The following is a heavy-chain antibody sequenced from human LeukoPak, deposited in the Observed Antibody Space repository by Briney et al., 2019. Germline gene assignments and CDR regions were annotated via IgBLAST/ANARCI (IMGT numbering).Heavy chain of an antibody. CDR2: IYHSGST. D-gene: IGHD1-26*01. Sequence: SETLSLTCTVSGGSISSSSYYWGWIRQPPGKGLEWIGSIYHSGSTYYNPSLKSRVTISVDTSKNQFSLKLSSVTAADTALYSCARHYLGGNYPDYFNHWGQGTLVTVSS. J-gene: IGHJ4*02. CDR3: ARHYLGGNYPDYFNH. V-gene: IGHV4-39*01. CDR1: GGSISSSSYY.